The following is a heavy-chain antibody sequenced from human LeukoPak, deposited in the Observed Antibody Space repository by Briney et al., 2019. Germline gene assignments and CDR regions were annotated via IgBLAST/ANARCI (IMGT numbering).Heavy chain of an antibody. CDR1: GFTFSSYS. CDR2: ILHDGNNQ. CDR3: AKWGCSGGSCYPFDY. D-gene: IGHD2-15*01. V-gene: IGHV3-30-3*02. J-gene: IGHJ4*02. Sequence: PGGSLRLPCAASGFTFSSYSMHWVRQAPGKGLEWVALILHDGNNQYYADSVKGRFTISRDNSKNTLYLQMNSLRAEDTAVYYCAKWGCSGGSCYPFDYWGQGTLVTVSS.